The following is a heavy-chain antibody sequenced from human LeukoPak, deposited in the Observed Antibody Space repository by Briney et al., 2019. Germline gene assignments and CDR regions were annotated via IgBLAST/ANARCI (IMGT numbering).Heavy chain of an antibody. V-gene: IGHV3-48*03. D-gene: IGHD5-12*01. CDR3: ATLTVATSFDY. CDR1: GFSFCVYE. J-gene: IGHJ4*02. Sequence: PGGSLRLSCAASGFSFCVYEMHSVRQAPGKGPGWISDIRSSGATIYHAVSVKGRFTISRDNANNSLYLQMDSLRAEDTAVYYCATLTVATSFDYWGQGTLVSVSS. CDR2: IRSSGATI.